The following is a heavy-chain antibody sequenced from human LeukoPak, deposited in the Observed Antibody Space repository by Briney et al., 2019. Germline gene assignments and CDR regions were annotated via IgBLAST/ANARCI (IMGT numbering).Heavy chain of an antibody. CDR1: GGSISSGDYY. CDR3: ARTSDAASEAFDI. CDR2: IYYSGRT. Sequence: SETLSLTCTVSGGSISSGDYYWIWIRQPPGKGLEWIGYIYYSGRTYYNLSLKSRVTLSVDTSKNQFSLKLSSVTAADTAVYYCARTSDAASEAFDIWGQGTMVTVSS. J-gene: IGHJ3*02. V-gene: IGHV4-30-4*01.